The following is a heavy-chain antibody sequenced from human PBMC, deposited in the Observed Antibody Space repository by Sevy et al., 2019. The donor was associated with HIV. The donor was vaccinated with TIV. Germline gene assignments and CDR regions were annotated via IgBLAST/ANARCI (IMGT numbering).Heavy chain of an antibody. Sequence: GGSLRLSCAASGFIFSNYAMNWVRQAPGKGLEWVSTISGTGLNTYYADSVKGRFTISRDNSKNTLYLQMNSLRADDTAIYYCAKDLVSITSRQGYFDYWGQGTLVTVSS. CDR1: GFIFSNYA. J-gene: IGHJ4*02. D-gene: IGHD6-6*01. CDR2: ISGTGLNT. CDR3: AKDLVSITSRQGYFDY. V-gene: IGHV3-23*01.